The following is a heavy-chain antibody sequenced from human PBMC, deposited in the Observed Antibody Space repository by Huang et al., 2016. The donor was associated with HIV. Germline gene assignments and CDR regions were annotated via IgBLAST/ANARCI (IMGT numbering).Heavy chain of an antibody. CDR3: ATDLGGYSFDY. CDR2: IRFDGGNK. Sequence: QEQLVESGGGVVQPGGSLRLSCATSGFSFSHYGMHWVRQAPGKGLEVVAFIRFDGGNKHYADSAKGRFTISRDNSKKMLFLEMNSLRGDDTAFYYCATDLGGYSFDYWGQGALVSVSP. V-gene: IGHV3-30*02. D-gene: IGHD2-21*02. CDR1: GFSFSHYG. J-gene: IGHJ4*02.